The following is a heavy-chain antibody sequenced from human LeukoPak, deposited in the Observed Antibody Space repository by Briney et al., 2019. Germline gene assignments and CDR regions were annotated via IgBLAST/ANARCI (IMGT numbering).Heavy chain of an antibody. J-gene: IGHJ3*02. CDR2: ISAYNGNT. D-gene: IGHD4-23*01. Sequence: ASVKVSCKASGYTFTSYGISWVRQAPGQGLEWMGWISAYNGNTNYAQKLQGRVTMTTDTSTSTAYMELRSLRSDDTAVYYCAGVTVVTPGGGAHDVFDIWGQGTMVTVSS. V-gene: IGHV1-18*01. CDR1: GYTFTSYG. CDR3: AGVTVVTPGGGAHDVFDI.